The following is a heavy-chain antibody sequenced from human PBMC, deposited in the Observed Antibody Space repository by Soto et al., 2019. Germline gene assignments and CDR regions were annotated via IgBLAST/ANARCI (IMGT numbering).Heavy chain of an antibody. V-gene: IGHV3-30-3*01. D-gene: IGHD3-9*01. CDR2: ISYDGSNK. CDR3: ARDQDILTGYYNGYYYYGMDV. CDR1: GFTFSSYA. Sequence: QLGGSLRLSCAASGFTFSSYAMHWVRQAPGKGLEWVAVISYDGSNKYYADSVRGRFTISRDNSKNTLYLQMNSLRAEDTAVYYCARDQDILTGYYNGYYYYGMDVWGQGTTVTFSS. J-gene: IGHJ6*02.